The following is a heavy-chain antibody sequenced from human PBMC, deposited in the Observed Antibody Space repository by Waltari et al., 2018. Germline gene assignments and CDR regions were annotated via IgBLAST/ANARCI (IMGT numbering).Heavy chain of an antibody. CDR2: IYSGDGT. D-gene: IGHD2-15*01. CDR1: GFTVSSNY. J-gene: IGHJ3*02. V-gene: IGHV3-53*01. CDR3: ARAPNRRGPFDI. Sequence: EVQLVESGGGLIQPGGSLRLSCAASGFTVSSNYMSWVRQAPGKGLEWVAVIYSGDGTYDSDSVEGRFTSSRDDSKNTLYLQMNSLWAEDTAVYYCARAPNRRGPFDIWGQGTMVTVSS.